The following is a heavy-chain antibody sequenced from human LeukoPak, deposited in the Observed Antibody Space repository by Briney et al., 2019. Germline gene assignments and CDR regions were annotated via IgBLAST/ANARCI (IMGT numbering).Heavy chain of an antibody. J-gene: IGHJ4*02. D-gene: IGHD4-11*01. Sequence: GGSLRLSCEASGFTFIHYGMHWVRQAPGKGLEWVAVIWSDGTNQYYADSVKGRFTISRDNFKNMVSLQMNRLRVEDTAVYYSAKDAQRGFDYSNSLEHWGQGSLVTVSS. V-gene: IGHV3-33*06. CDR2: IWSDGTNQ. CDR3: AKDAQRGFDYSNSLEH. CDR1: GFTFIHYG.